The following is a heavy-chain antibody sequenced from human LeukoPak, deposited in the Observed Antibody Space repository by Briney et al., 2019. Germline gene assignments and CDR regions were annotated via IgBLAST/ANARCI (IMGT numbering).Heavy chain of an antibody. CDR2: IYTSGSI. CDR1: GGSISSYY. CDR3: ARVPVAGTLYYYYGMDV. Sequence: SETLSLTCTVSGGSISSYYWSWIRQPAGKGLEWIGRIYTSGSINYNPSLKSRVTMSVDTSKNQFSLKLSSVTAADTAVYYCARVPVAGTLYYYYGMDVWGQGTTVTVSS. J-gene: IGHJ6*02. V-gene: IGHV4-4*07. D-gene: IGHD6-19*01.